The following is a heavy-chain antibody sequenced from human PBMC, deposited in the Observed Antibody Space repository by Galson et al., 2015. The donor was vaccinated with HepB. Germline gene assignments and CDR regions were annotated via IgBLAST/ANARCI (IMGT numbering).Heavy chain of an antibody. J-gene: IGHJ4*02. CDR3: ARPRGESLDY. Sequence: SLRLSCAASGFTFSDYYMSWLRQAPGKGLEWVSYISSSSSYTNYADSVKGRFTISRDNAKNSLYLQMNSLRAEDTAVYYCARPRGESLDYWGQGTLVTVSS. CDR1: GFTFSDYY. D-gene: IGHD3-10*01. CDR2: ISSSSSYT. V-gene: IGHV3-11*06.